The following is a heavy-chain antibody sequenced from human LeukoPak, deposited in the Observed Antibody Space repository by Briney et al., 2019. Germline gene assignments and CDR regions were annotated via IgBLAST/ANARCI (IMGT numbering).Heavy chain of an antibody. CDR2: IYHSGST. J-gene: IGHJ3*02. CDR1: GYSISSGYY. Sequence: SETLSLTCTVSGYSISSGYYWGWIRQPPGKGLEWIGSIYHSGSTYYNPSLKSRVTISVDTSKNQFSLKLSSVTAADTAVYYCARDKGSGSYYRSHAFDIWGQGTMVTVSS. V-gene: IGHV4-38-2*02. CDR3: ARDKGSGSYYRSHAFDI. D-gene: IGHD1-26*01.